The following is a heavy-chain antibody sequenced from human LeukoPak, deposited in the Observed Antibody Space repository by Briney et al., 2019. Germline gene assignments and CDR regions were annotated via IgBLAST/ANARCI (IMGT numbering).Heavy chain of an antibody. CDR2: INHSGST. D-gene: IGHD3-22*01. CDR3: ARASGYYYFWSPTTY. J-gene: IGHJ4*02. CDR1: GGSFSGYY. V-gene: IGHV4-34*01. Sequence: SETLSLTCAVYGGSFSGYYWSWIRQAPGKGLEWIGEINHSGSTNYNPSLKSRVTISVDTSKNQFSLKLSSVTAADTAVYYCARASGYYYFWSPTTYWGQGTLVTVSS.